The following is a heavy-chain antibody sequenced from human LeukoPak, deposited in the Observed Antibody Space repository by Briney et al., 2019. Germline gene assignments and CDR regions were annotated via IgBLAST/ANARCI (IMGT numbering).Heavy chain of an antibody. D-gene: IGHD3-3*01. J-gene: IGHJ3*02. CDR2: IKQDGSEK. CDR3: ARDMGYDFWSGPPSYAFDI. Sequence: GGSLRLSCAASGFTFSSYWMSWVRQAPGKGLEWVANIKQDGSEKYYVDSVKGRFTISRDNAKNSLYLLMNSLRAEDTAVYYCARDMGYDFWSGPPSYAFDIWGQGTMVTVSS. CDR1: GFTFSSYW. V-gene: IGHV3-7*01.